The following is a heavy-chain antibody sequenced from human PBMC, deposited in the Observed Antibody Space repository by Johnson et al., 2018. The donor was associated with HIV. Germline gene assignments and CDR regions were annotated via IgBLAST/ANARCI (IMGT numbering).Heavy chain of an antibody. V-gene: IGHV3-66*01. CDR3: ASSQDDAFDI. CDR2: IYSGGST. Sequence: VQLVESGGGSVQPGGSLRLSCAASGFTFSNAWMSWVRQAPGKGLEWVSVIYSGGSTYYAASVKGRFTISRDNSKNTLYLQMNSLRAEDTAVYYCASSQDDAFDIWGQGTMVTVSS. CDR1: GFTFSNAW. J-gene: IGHJ3*02.